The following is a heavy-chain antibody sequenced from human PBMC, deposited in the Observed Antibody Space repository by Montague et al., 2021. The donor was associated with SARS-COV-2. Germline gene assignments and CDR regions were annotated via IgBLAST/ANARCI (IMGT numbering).Heavy chain of an antibody. CDR3: ARSLYDILTGYYLPFDY. J-gene: IGHJ4*02. Sequence: VKPTQTLTPTCTFSGFSLSTSGMCVSWVRQPPGKALEWLALIXXXYNNFYSTSLKTRLTISKDTSKNQVVLTMPNVDPVDTATYYCARSLYDILTGYYLPFDYWGQGTLVTVSS. V-gene: IGHV2-70*20. CDR2: IXXXYNN. D-gene: IGHD3-9*01. CDR1: GFSLSTSGMC.